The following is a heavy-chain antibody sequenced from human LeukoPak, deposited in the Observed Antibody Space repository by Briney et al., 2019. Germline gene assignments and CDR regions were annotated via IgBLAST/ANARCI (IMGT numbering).Heavy chain of an antibody. V-gene: IGHV1-2*02. CDR2: INPNNDDT. Sequence: ASVKVSCKASGYTFTGYYMHWVRQAPGQGLEWMGWINPNNDDTNYAQKFQGRVTMTRDTSISTAYMEMSRLRPDDTAVYYCARDRNERYFDWLLLGGAFDIWGQGTMVTVSS. D-gene: IGHD3-9*01. CDR3: ARDRNERYFDWLLLGGAFDI. CDR1: GYTFTGYY. J-gene: IGHJ3*02.